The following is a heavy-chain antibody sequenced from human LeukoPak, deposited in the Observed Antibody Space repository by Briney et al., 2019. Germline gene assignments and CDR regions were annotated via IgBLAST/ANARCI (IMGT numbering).Heavy chain of an antibody. V-gene: IGHV3-66*03. CDR1: GFTVSSTY. D-gene: IGHD6-19*01. Sequence: GGSLRLSCAASGFTVSSTYMSWVRQAPGKGLEWVSIIYSCGSAYYADSVKGRFTISRDNSKNTLYLQMNSLRAEDTAVYYCARDSSGPLYWGQGTLVTVSS. J-gene: IGHJ4*02. CDR2: IYSCGSA. CDR3: ARDSSGPLY.